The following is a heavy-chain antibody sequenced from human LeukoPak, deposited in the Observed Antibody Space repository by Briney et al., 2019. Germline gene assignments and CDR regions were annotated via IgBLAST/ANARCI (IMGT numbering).Heavy chain of an antibody. V-gene: IGHV3-53*01. Sequence: GGSLRLSCAASGFTVSSNDISRVRQAPGKGLEWVSVIYSGGSTYYADSVKGRFTISRDNSKNTLYLQMNSLRAEDTAVYYCARGPHYGDRRYWGQGTLVTVSS. D-gene: IGHD4-17*01. J-gene: IGHJ4*02. CDR3: ARGPHYGDRRY. CDR1: GFTVSSND. CDR2: IYSGGST.